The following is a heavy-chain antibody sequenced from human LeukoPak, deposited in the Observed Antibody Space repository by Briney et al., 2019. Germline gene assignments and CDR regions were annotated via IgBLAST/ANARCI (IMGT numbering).Heavy chain of an antibody. CDR1: GYTFTSYD. CDR2: MNPNSGNT. V-gene: IGHV1-8*01. Sequence: ASVKVSCKASGYTFTSYDIDWVRQATGQGLEWMGWMNPNSGNTGYAQKFQGRVTMTRDTSISTAYMELSSLRSEDTAVYYCASSIYYYNSSGYYPFDYWGQGTLVTVSS. D-gene: IGHD3-22*01. J-gene: IGHJ4*02. CDR3: ASSIYYYNSSGYYPFDY.